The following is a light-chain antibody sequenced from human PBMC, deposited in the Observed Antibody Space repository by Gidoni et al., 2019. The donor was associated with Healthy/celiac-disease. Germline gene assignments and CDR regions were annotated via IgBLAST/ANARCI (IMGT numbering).Light chain of an antibody. CDR3: QQYDNLPYT. CDR1: QDISNY. J-gene: IGKJ2*01. Sequence: DLQMTQSPSSLSASVGDRVTITCQASQDISNYLHWYQQKPGKAPKLLIYDASNLETGVPSRFSGGGSGTDFTFTISSLQHEDIATYYCQQYDNLPYTFGQGTKLEIK. V-gene: IGKV1-33*01. CDR2: DAS.